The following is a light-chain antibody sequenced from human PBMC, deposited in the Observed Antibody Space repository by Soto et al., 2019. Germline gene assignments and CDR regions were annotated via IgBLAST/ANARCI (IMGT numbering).Light chain of an antibody. CDR2: AAS. Sequence: DIQMTQSPSSLSASVGDRVTITCRASQSISIYLNWFQQKPGKAPNLLIYAASSLQSGVPSRFSGSGSGTDFTLTISSLQPEDFASYYCQQSYSTPPTFGQGTKVEIK. CDR1: QSISIY. CDR3: QQSYSTPPT. V-gene: IGKV1-39*01. J-gene: IGKJ1*01.